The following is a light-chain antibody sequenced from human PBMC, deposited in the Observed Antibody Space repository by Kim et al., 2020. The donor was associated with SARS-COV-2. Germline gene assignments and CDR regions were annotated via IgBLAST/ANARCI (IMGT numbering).Light chain of an antibody. CDR3: SSHTSTNTLV. Sequence: GQSLTISCTGTSRGVGGYNYVSWYQQHPGKAPKLMIYVVSKRPSGVSNRFSGSKSGNTASLTISGLQAEDEADYYCSSHTSTNTLVFGGGTQLTVL. V-gene: IGLV2-14*04. CDR2: VVS. CDR1: SRGVGGYNY. J-gene: IGLJ2*01.